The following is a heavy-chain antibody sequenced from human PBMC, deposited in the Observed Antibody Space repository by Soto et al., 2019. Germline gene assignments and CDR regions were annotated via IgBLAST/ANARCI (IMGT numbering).Heavy chain of an antibody. CDR1: GGSIRSGGYY. CDR2: IYYSGST. V-gene: IGHV4-31*03. CDR3: ARGRVDYGMDV. Sequence: QVQLQESGPGLVKPSQTLSLTCTVSGGSIRSGGYYWSWIRQHPGKGLEWIGYIYYSGSTYYNPSLKSRVTISVDKSKNKFSLKLSSVTAADTAVYYCARGRVDYGMDVWGQGTTVTVSS. J-gene: IGHJ6*02.